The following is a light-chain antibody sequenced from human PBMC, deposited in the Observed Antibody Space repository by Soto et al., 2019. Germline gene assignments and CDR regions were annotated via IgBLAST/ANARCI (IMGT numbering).Light chain of an antibody. CDR2: EDN. Sequence: QSALTQPASVSGSPGQSITISCTGSSSDVGTYNLVSWYQQHPGKAPKLIIYEDNKRPSGVSSRFSGSKSGNTASLTIAGLQAGDEADYYCCPYAGGNLWVFGGGTKLTVL. J-gene: IGLJ3*02. CDR3: CPYAGGNLWV. V-gene: IGLV2-23*01. CDR1: SSDVGTYNL.